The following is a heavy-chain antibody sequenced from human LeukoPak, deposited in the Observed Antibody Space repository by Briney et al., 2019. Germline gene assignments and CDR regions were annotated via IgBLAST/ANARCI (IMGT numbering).Heavy chain of an antibody. D-gene: IGHD3-3*01. CDR1: GFTFGRYG. Sequence: GGSLRLSCAASGFTFGRYGMHWVRQAPGKGLVWVSRINSDGSSTSYADSVKGRFTISRDNAKNTLYLQMNSLRAEDTAVYYCARGYDFWSGYYPMIYWGQGTLVTVSS. CDR3: ARGYDFWSGYYPMIY. CDR2: INSDGSST. J-gene: IGHJ4*02. V-gene: IGHV3-74*01.